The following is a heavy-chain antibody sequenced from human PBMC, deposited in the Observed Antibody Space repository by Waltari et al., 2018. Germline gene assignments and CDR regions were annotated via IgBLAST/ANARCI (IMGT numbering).Heavy chain of an antibody. Sequence: EVLLVESGGGLVQPGGSLSLSCTASGFTFRGNEMNWVRQAPGKGLEWVSYISSSGNTIYYADSVKARFTTSRDNAKNSLYLQMNSLRVDDTAVYYCARRPYYYHGMDVWGQGTTVTVSS. CDR3: ARRPYYYHGMDV. CDR2: ISSSGNTI. CDR1: GFTFRGNE. J-gene: IGHJ6*02. V-gene: IGHV3-48*03.